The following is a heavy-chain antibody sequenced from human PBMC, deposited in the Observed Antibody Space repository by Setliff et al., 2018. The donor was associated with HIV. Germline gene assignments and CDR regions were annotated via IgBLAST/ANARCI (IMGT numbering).Heavy chain of an antibody. J-gene: IGHJ6*03. CDR2: INFSGGT. CDR1: GGSFSGYS. V-gene: IGHV4-34*01. CDR3: AGGSDCGATTCGDYYYMDV. Sequence: PSETLSLTCAVYGGSFSGYSWNWIRQSPGKGLEWIGEINFSGGTNYNPSLKSRVTISVDTSKNQLSLTLTSVTAADTAVYYCAGGSDCGATTCGDYYYMDVWGKGTTVTVSS. D-gene: IGHD2-21*01.